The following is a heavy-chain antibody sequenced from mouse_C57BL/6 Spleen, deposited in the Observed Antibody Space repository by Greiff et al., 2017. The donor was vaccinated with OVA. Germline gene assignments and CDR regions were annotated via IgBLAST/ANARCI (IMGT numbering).Heavy chain of an antibody. CDR2: IDPSDSYT. V-gene: IGHV1-59*01. CDR3: ARSRNLENSYYWYFDV. CDR1: GYTFTSYW. J-gene: IGHJ1*03. Sequence: QVQLKQPGAELVRPGTSVKLSCKASGYTFTSYWMHWVKQRPGQGLEWIGVIDPSDSYTNYNQKFKGKATLTVDTSSSTAYMQLSSLTSEDSAVYYCARSRNLENSYYWYFDVWGTGTTVTVSS.